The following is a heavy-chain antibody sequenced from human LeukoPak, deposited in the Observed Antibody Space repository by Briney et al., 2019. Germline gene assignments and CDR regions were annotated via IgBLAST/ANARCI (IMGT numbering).Heavy chain of an antibody. CDR3: ARASGGYYDSSGSFDY. CDR2: ISSSSSYI. D-gene: IGHD3-22*01. J-gene: IGHJ4*02. Sequence: GRSLRLSCAASGFTFSSYAMHWVRQAPGKGLEWVSSISSSSSYIYYADSVKGRFTISRDNAKNSLYLQMNSLRAEDTAVYHCARASGGYYDSSGSFDYWGQGTLVTVSS. V-gene: IGHV3-21*04. CDR1: GFTFSSYA.